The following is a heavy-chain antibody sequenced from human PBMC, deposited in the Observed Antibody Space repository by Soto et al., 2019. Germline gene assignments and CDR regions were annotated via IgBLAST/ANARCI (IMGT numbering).Heavy chain of an antibody. CDR2: INHSGST. D-gene: IGHD2-15*01. V-gene: IGHV4-34*01. CDR1: GGSFSGYY. CDR3: ARGNYCSGGSCSPGVSWFDP. Sequence: SETLSLTCAVYGGSFSGYYWSWIRQPPGKGLEWIGEINHSGSTNYNPSLKSRVTISVDTSKNQFSLKLSSVTAADTAVYYCARGNYCSGGSCSPGVSWFDPWGQGTLVTVSS. J-gene: IGHJ5*02.